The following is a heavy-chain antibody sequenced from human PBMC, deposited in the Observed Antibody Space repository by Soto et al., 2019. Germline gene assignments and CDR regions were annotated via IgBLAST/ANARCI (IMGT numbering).Heavy chain of an antibody. Sequence: SETLSLTCTVSGGSISSGDYYWSWIRQPPGKGLEWIGYIYYSGSTYYNPSLKSRVTISVDTSKNQFSLKLSSVTAADTAVYYCARRWFGEERYNLFDPWGQGTLVTVSS. CDR1: GGSISSGDYY. CDR2: IYYSGST. V-gene: IGHV4-30-4*01. D-gene: IGHD3-10*01. J-gene: IGHJ5*02. CDR3: ARRWFGEERYNLFDP.